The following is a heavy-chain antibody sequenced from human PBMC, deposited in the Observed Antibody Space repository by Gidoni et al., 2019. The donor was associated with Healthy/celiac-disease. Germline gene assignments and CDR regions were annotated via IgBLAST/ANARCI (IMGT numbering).Heavy chain of an antibody. CDR3: ARGYCSSTSCYGPAAFDI. Sequence: EVRLVESGGGLVQPGGSLRLSCAASGFTFSSYSMNWVRQAPGKGLEWVSYISSSSSTIYYADSVKGRFTISRDNAKNSLYLQMNSLRAEDTAVYYCARGYCSSTSCYGPAAFDIWGQGTMVTVSS. CDR2: ISSSSSTI. D-gene: IGHD2-2*01. J-gene: IGHJ3*02. CDR1: GFTFSSYS. V-gene: IGHV3-48*01.